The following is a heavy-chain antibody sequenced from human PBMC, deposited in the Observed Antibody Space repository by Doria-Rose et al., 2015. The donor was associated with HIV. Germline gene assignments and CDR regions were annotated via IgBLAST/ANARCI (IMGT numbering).Heavy chain of an antibody. D-gene: IGHD6-13*01. CDR3: ARIKSSRWYHKYYFDF. Sequence: QVQLVQSGPVLVKPTETLTLTCTVSGVSLSSPGMGVSWIRQPPGKALEWLANIFSDDDRSYKTSLKSRLTISRGTAKSQVVLTMTDMDPMDTATYYCARIKSSRWYHKYYFDFWGQGTLVIVSA. CDR2: IFSDDDR. J-gene: IGHJ4*02. V-gene: IGHV2-26*01. CDR1: GVSLSSPGMG.